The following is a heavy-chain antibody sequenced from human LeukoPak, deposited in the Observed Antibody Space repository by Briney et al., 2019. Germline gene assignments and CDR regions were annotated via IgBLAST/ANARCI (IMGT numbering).Heavy chain of an antibody. V-gene: IGHV3-30*03. D-gene: IGHD3-22*01. CDR1: GFPFRTNG. J-gene: IGHJ4*02. CDR2: ILYDGSNN. CDR3: ARVSRGPHPCYYDSSGYMDY. Sequence: PGESLRLSCAASGFPFRTNGMQWVRQAPGKGLEWVALILYDGSNNYYSDSVRDRFTISRDNSKNTLYLQMNSLRAEDTAVYYCARVSRGPHPCYYDSSGYMDYWGQGTLVTVSS.